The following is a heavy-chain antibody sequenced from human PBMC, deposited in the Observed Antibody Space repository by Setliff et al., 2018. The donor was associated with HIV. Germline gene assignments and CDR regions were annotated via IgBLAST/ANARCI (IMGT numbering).Heavy chain of an antibody. CDR3: ANSYTGNYPPRFDY. J-gene: IGHJ4*02. V-gene: IGHV4-59*01. D-gene: IGHD1-7*01. CDR1: GASISSYY. Sequence: SETLSLTCTVSGASISSYYWSWIRQPPGKGLEWIGYTYDSGSTNYNPSLKSRVTISVDTSKNQFSLKLSSVTAADTAVYYCANSYTGNYPPRFDYWGQGTLVTVSS. CDR2: TYDSGST.